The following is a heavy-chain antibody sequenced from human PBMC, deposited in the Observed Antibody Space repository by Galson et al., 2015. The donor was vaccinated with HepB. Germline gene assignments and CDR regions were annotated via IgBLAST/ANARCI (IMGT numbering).Heavy chain of an antibody. CDR1: GYSFTSYW. J-gene: IGHJ4*02. Sequence: QSGAEVKKPGESLKISCKGSGYSFTSYWIGWVRQMPGKGLEWMGIIYPGDSDTRYSPSFQGQVTISADKSISTAYLQWSSLKASDTAMYYCARLGGYCSSTSCYTSYYFDYWGQGTLVTVSS. CDR2: IYPGDSDT. D-gene: IGHD2-2*02. CDR3: ARLGGYCSSTSCYTSYYFDY. V-gene: IGHV5-51*03.